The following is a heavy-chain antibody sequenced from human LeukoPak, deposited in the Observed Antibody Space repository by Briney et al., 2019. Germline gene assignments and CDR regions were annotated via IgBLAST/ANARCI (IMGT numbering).Heavy chain of an antibody. D-gene: IGHD3-10*01. Sequence: KSSETLSLTCTVSGGSISSSSYYWGWIRQPPGKGLEWIGSIYYSGSTYYNPSLKSRVTISVDTSKNQFSLKLSSVTAADTAVYYCAGFWRVRGVSFDYWGQGTLVTVSS. CDR1: GGSISSSSYY. J-gene: IGHJ4*02. V-gene: IGHV4-39*01. CDR3: AGFWRVRGVSFDY. CDR2: IYYSGST.